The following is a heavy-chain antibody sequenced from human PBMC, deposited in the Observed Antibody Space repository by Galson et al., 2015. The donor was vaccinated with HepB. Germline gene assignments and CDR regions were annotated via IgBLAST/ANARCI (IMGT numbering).Heavy chain of an antibody. Sequence: SLRLSCAASGFIFSSYGMHWVRQAPGKGLEWVVVIWFDESNIYYADSVKGRFTISRDNSKNTLYLQMNSLRADDTAVYYCARAWSSSGWTGWFDPWGQGTLVTVSS. D-gene: IGHD6-19*01. CDR3: ARAWSSSGWTGWFDP. CDR2: IWFDESNI. V-gene: IGHV3-33*01. J-gene: IGHJ5*02. CDR1: GFIFSSYG.